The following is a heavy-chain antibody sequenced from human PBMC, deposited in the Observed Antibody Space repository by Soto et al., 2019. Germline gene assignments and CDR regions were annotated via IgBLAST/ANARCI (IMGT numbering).Heavy chain of an antibody. V-gene: IGHV3-23*01. CDR2: ISGSGGST. CDR1: GFTFSSYA. Sequence: GGSLRLSCAASGFTFSSYAMSWVRQVPGKGLEWVSAISGSGGSTYYADSVKGRFTISRDNSKNTLYLQMNSLRAEDTAVYYCAKGSYYDSSGYFDYWGQGTLVTVSS. J-gene: IGHJ4*02. CDR3: AKGSYYDSSGYFDY. D-gene: IGHD3-22*01.